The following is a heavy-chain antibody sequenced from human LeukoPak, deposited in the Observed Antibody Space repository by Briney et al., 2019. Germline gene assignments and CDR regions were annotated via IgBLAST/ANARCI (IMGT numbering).Heavy chain of an antibody. CDR2: ISGSGGST. Sequence: GGSLRLSCAASGLXFSSYAISWVRQAPGKGLEWVSAISGSGGSTYYADSVKGRFTISRDNSKNTLYLQMNSLRAKDTAVYYCAKGPYCGGDCAGEYFQHWGQGTLVTVSS. J-gene: IGHJ1*01. CDR1: GLXFSSYA. V-gene: IGHV3-23*01. CDR3: AKGPYCGGDCAGEYFQH. D-gene: IGHD2-21*02.